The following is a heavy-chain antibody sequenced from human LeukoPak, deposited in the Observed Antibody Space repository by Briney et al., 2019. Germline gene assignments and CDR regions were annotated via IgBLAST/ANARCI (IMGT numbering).Heavy chain of an antibody. CDR3: ARWGVRGVIFYGMDV. CDR2: IIPILGIA. Sequence: SVKVSCKASGYTFNTYGISWVRQAPGQGLEWMGRIIPILGIANYAQKFQGRVTITADKSTSTAYMELSSLRSEDTAVYYCARWGVRGVIFYGMDVWGQGTTVTVSS. D-gene: IGHD3-10*01. J-gene: IGHJ6*02. CDR1: GYTFNTYG. V-gene: IGHV1-69*04.